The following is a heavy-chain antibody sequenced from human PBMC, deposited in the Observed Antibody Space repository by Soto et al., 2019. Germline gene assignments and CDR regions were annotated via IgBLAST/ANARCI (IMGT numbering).Heavy chain of an antibody. CDR3: AKDHDHIVAF. CDR2: ISYDGSNR. D-gene: IGHD5-12*01. CDR1: GFTFSSYD. Sequence: HPGGSLRLSCAASGFTFSSYDMDWVRQAPGKGLEWVAVISYDGSNRYHADSVKGRFTISRDNSKNTLYLQMNSLRVEDTAVYYCAKDHDHIVAFWGQGTQVTVSS. V-gene: IGHV3-30*18. J-gene: IGHJ4*02.